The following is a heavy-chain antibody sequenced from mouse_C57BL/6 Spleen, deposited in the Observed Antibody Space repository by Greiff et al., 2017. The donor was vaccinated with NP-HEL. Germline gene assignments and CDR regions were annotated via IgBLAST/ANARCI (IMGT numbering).Heavy chain of an antibody. J-gene: IGHJ2*01. Sequence: QVQLQQSGPELVKPGASVKISCKASGYAFSSSWMNWVKQRPGKGLEWIGRIYPGDGDTNYNGKFKGKATLTADKSSSTAYMQLSSLTSEDSAVYFCARSGYPRYFDYWGQGTTLTVSS. CDR3: ARSGYPRYFDY. CDR1: GYAFSSSW. V-gene: IGHV1-82*01. CDR2: IYPGDGDT.